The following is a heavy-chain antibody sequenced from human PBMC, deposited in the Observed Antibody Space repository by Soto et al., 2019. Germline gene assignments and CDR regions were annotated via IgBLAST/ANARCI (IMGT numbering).Heavy chain of an antibody. V-gene: IGHV3-23*01. CDR3: AKFSAHSTFDIASAPDV. D-gene: IGHD3-16*01. J-gene: IGHJ4*02. CDR2: ISRSGGNT. CDR1: GFAFSNYA. Sequence: EMQLLESGGGLVQPGGSLRLSCAASGFAFSNYALTWVRQAPGKGLAWVSTISRSGGNTFYADSVKGRFTISRDNSNTLYLQMNSLRVDDTAVDYSAKFSAHSTFDIASAPDVWGRGTLVAVSA.